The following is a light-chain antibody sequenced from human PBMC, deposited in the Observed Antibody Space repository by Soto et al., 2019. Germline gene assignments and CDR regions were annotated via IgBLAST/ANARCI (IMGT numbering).Light chain of an antibody. CDR1: QSVSSN. J-gene: IGKJ2*01. V-gene: IGKV3-15*01. Sequence: EIVMTQSPATLSVSPGERATLSCRASQSVSSNLAWYQQKPGQAPRLLIYGASTRATGIPARFSGSGSGTEFTLTISSLQSEEFAVYYCQQYKNWPKTVGQGTKPEIK. CDR3: QQYKNWPKT. CDR2: GAS.